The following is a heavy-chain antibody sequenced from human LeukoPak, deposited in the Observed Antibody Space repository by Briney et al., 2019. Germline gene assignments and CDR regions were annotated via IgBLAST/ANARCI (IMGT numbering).Heavy chain of an antibody. CDR1: GGSISSYY. CDR3: ARHRDWDFWSGYYFDY. V-gene: IGHV4-4*09. D-gene: IGHD3-3*01. Sequence: PAETLSLTWTVSGGSISSYYWSWLRQPPGKGLEWIGYIYTSGSTNYNPSLKSRVTISVDTSKNQFSLKLSSVTAADTAVYYCARHRDWDFWSGYYFDYWGQGTLVTVSS. CDR2: IYTSGST. J-gene: IGHJ4*02.